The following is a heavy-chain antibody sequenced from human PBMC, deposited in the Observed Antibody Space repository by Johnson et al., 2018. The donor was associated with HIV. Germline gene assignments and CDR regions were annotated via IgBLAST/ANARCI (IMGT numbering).Heavy chain of an antibody. D-gene: IGHD1-26*01. J-gene: IGHJ3*02. CDR1: GFTVSSNY. CDR2: IYSGGST. Sequence: VQLVESGGGLVQPGGSLRLSCAASGFTVSSNYMSWVRQAPGKGLEWVSVIYSGGSTYYADSVKGRFTISRNNSKNTLYLQMNRLRAEETAVYYCARDFLRGIVGATGAFDIWCQGTMVTVSS. CDR3: ARDFLRGIVGATGAFDI. V-gene: IGHV3-66*02.